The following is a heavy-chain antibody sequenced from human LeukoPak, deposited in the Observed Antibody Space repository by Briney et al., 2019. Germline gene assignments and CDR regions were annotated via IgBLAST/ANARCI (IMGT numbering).Heavy chain of an antibody. Sequence: PGGSLRLSCAASGFTFSSYGMHWVRQAPGKGLEWVAVISYDGSNKYYADSVKGRFTISRDNSKNTLYLQMNSLRAEDTAVYYCAKRIEGAPKRGPTTDYWGQGTLVTVSS. CDR2: ISYDGSNK. CDR1: GFTFSSYG. CDR3: AKRIEGAPKRGPTTDY. D-gene: IGHD1-26*01. V-gene: IGHV3-30*18. J-gene: IGHJ4*02.